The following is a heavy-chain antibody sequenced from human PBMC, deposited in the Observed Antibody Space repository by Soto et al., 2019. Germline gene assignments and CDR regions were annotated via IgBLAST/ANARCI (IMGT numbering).Heavy chain of an antibody. V-gene: IGHV3-66*01. CDR3: AREGEWFSGSFDI. CDR2: IYSGGST. CDR1: KLTVSSNY. D-gene: IGHD3-3*01. J-gene: IGHJ3*02. Sequence: GGSLRLSCAASKLTVSSNYMSWVRQAPGKGLEWVSVIYSGGSTYYADSVKGRFTISRDNSKNTLYLQMNSLRAEDTAVYYCAREGEWFSGSFDIWGQGTMVTVSS.